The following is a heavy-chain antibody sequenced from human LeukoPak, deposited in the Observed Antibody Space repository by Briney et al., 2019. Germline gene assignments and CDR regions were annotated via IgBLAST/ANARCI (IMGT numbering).Heavy chain of an antibody. V-gene: IGHV4-30-4*08. Sequence: SETLSLTCTVSGGSISSGDYYWSWIRQPPGKGLEWIGYIYYSGSTYYNPSLKSRVTISVDTSKNQFSLKLSSVTAADTAVYYCARDSSDMVRGVINYYYHYMDVWGKGTTVTVSS. D-gene: IGHD3-10*01. J-gene: IGHJ6*03. CDR3: ARDSSDMVRGVINYYYHYMDV. CDR2: IYYSGST. CDR1: GGSISSGDYY.